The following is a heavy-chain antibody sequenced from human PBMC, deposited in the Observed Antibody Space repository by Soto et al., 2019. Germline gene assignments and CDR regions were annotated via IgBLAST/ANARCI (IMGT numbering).Heavy chain of an antibody. Sequence: EVQLLESGGGLVQPGGSLRLSCAASGFTFSSYAMSWVRQAPGKGLEWVSTISDSGGSTYYADSVKGRFTISRDNSKNTLYLQMNSMRAEETAVYDCANSMGYGFLTGHDYWGQGTLVTVSS. V-gene: IGHV3-23*01. CDR2: ISDSGGST. CDR1: GFTFSSYA. CDR3: ANSMGYGFLTGHDY. J-gene: IGHJ4*02. D-gene: IGHD3-9*01.